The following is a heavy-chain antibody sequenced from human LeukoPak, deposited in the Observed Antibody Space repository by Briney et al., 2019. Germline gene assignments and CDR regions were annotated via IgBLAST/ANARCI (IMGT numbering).Heavy chain of an antibody. CDR3: ARAPTLLRYFDWLSDV. CDR2: LNHSGST. J-gene: IGHJ6*04. V-gene: IGHV4-34*01. Sequence: SETLSLTCAVCGGSFSGYYWSWFRQPPGKGLNWIGKLNHSGSTNYNPSLKSRVTISVDTSKNQFSLKLSSVTAADTAVYYCARAPTLLRYFDWLSDVWGKGTTVTVSS. D-gene: IGHD3-9*01. CDR1: GGSFSGYY.